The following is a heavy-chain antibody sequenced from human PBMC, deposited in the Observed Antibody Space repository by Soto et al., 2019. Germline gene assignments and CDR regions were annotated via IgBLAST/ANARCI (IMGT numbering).Heavy chain of an antibody. Sequence: EVQLVESGGGLVKPGESLRLSCVVSDFNFNDAWMNWVRQAPGKGLEWVGHIKSKSDGGTTDYAAPVKGRFIISRDDSKNTLYLQMNSLGAEDTAVYYCATAPGYRASAPFDYWGQGTRVTVSS. CDR3: ATAPGYRASAPFDY. J-gene: IGHJ4*02. CDR2: IKSKSDGGTT. D-gene: IGHD6-25*01. V-gene: IGHV3-15*07. CDR1: DFNFNDAW.